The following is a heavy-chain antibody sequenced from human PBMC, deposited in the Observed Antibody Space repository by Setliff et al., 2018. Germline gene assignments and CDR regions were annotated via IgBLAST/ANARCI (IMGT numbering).Heavy chain of an antibody. Sequence: PGGSLRLSCAASGFTFWSYAMSWVRQAPGKGLEWISAITHSGWDTYHADSVKGRFTISRANSQNTLFLQMNSLRAEDTALYYCARQATDYWGQGTLVTVSS. V-gene: IGHV3-23*01. CDR1: GFTFWSYA. CDR3: ARQATDY. CDR2: ITHSGWDT. J-gene: IGHJ4*02.